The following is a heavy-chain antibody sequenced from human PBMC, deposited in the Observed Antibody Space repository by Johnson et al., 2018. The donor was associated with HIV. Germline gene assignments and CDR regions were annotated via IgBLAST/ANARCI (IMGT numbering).Heavy chain of an antibody. Sequence: VRLVESGGGSVQPGGSLRLSCVTSGFTFSNYWMHWVRQGPGKGLVWVSRINSDGTGTSYADSVKGRITISRDSAKKTLYLQMNSLRAEDTAVYFCARPPAYLYKAAFSIWGQGTMVTVSS. J-gene: IGHJ3*02. CDR2: INSDGTGT. CDR3: ARPPAYLYKAAFSI. V-gene: IGHV3-74*01. CDR1: GFTFSNYW. D-gene: IGHD3-16*02.